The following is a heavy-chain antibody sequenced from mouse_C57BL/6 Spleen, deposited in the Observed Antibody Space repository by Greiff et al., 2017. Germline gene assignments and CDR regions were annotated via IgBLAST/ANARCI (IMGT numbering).Heavy chain of an antibody. CDR2: IDPSDSYT. CDR1: GYTFTSYW. Sequence: VKLQQPGAELVKPGASVKLSCKASGYTFTSYWMQWVKQRPGQGLEWIGEIDPSDSYTNYNQKFKGKATLTVATSSSTAYMQLSSLTSEDSAVYYCARYDYLLADWGQGTLVTVSA. CDR3: ARYDYLLAD. V-gene: IGHV1-50*01. J-gene: IGHJ3*01. D-gene: IGHD2-4*01.